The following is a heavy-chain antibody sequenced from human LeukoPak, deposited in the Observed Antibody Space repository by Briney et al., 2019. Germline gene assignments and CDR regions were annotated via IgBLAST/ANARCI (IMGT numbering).Heavy chain of an antibody. J-gene: IGHJ3*02. Sequence: GGSLRLSCAASGFTFSSYSMNWVRQAPGKGLEWVSSISSSSSYIYYADSVKGRFTVSRDNAKNSLYLQMNSLRAEDTAVYYCARELGRSLGLDAFDIWGQGTMVTVSS. CDR1: GFTFSSYS. D-gene: IGHD7-27*01. V-gene: IGHV3-21*01. CDR3: ARELGRSLGLDAFDI. CDR2: ISSSSSYI.